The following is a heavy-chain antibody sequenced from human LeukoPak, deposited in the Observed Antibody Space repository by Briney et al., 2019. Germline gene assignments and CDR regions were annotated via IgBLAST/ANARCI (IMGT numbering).Heavy chain of an antibody. V-gene: IGHV3-23*01. D-gene: IGHD3-3*01. Sequence: GGSLRLSCAASGFTFSSYSMTWVRQAPGKGLEWVSVISGSGATTYYADSVKGRFTISRDNSKNTLYLQMNSLRAEDTAVYYCAKDTIYFSFYYMDVWGKGTTVTVSS. J-gene: IGHJ6*03. CDR1: GFTFSSYS. CDR2: ISGSGATT. CDR3: AKDTIYFSFYYMDV.